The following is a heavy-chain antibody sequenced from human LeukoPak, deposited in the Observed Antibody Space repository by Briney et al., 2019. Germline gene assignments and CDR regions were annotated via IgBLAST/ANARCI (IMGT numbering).Heavy chain of an antibody. CDR3: AKEYSGYDSFDY. CDR1: GFTFSSYG. D-gene: IGHD5-12*01. Sequence: GGSLRLSCAASGFTFSSYGMHWVRQAPGKGLEWVAVISYDGSNKYYADSVKGRFTISRDNSKNTLYLQMNSLRAEDTAVCYCAKEYSGYDSFDYWGQGTLVTVSS. CDR2: ISYDGSNK. J-gene: IGHJ4*02. V-gene: IGHV3-30*18.